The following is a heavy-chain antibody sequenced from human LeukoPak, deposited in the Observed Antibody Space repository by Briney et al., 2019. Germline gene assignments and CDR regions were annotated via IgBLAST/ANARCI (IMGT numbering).Heavy chain of an antibody. Sequence: SETLSLTCTVSGGSITSGTYYWGWIRQPPGKGLEWIGSIYYSGSPYYNPSLKSRVTISVDTSKNQFSLKLSSVTAADTAVYYCARVYYSNSYDYWYFDLWGRGTLVTVSS. D-gene: IGHD6-13*01. CDR2: IYYSGSP. CDR1: GGSITSGTYY. CDR3: ARVYYSNSYDYWYFDL. V-gene: IGHV4-39*07. J-gene: IGHJ2*01.